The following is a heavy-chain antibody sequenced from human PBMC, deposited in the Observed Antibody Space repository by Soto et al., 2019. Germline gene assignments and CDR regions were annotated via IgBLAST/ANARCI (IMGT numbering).Heavy chain of an antibody. CDR1: GYTFTSYG. V-gene: IGHV1-18*01. D-gene: IGHD5-12*01. Sequence: ASVKVSCKASGYTFTSYGISWVRQAPGQGLEWMGWISAYNGNTNYAQKLQGRVTMTTDTSTSTAYMELRSLRSDDTAVYYCAVSLSGYDLWAFDYWAQGTLVPVSS. J-gene: IGHJ4*02. CDR3: AVSLSGYDLWAFDY. CDR2: ISAYNGNT.